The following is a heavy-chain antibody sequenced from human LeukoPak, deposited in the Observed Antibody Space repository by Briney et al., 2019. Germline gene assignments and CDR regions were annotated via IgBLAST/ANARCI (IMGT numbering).Heavy chain of an antibody. J-gene: IGHJ4*02. V-gene: IGHV3-30*02. D-gene: IGHD6-19*01. CDR2: IRYDGSNT. Sequence: GGSLRLSCAASGFTVSSNYMSWVRQAPGKGLEWVAFIRYDGSNTYYADSVKGRFTISRDNSKNTLYLQMNSLRSDDTAVYYCARGRIAVANTFDYWGQGTLVTVSS. CDR1: GFTVSSNY. CDR3: ARGRIAVANTFDY.